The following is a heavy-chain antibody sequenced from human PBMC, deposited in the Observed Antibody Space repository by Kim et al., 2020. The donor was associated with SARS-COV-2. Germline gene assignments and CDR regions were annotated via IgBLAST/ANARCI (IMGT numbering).Heavy chain of an antibody. D-gene: IGHD3-22*01. J-gene: IGHJ4*02. CDR1: GYSISSSYF. V-gene: IGHV4-38-2*02. CDR2: IHHSGST. Sequence: SETLSLTCTVSGYSISSSYFWGWIRQSLGKGLEWIGSIHHSGSTHYNPSLKSRVTISADTSKNQFSLKLNSVTAADTAVYYCASSMDSSGYYHHSWGQGTLVTVSS. CDR3: ASSMDSSGYYHHS.